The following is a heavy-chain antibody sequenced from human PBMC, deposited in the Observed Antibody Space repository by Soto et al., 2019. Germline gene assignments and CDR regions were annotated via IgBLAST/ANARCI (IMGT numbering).Heavy chain of an antibody. V-gene: IGHV3-21*01. J-gene: IGHJ4*02. CDR3: AREDSIIIPAVSDF. CDR1: GFAFNNYG. D-gene: IGHD2-2*01. CDR2: ISKSDYT. Sequence: GGSLRLSCTVSGFAFNNYGINWVRQAPGKGLEWVSSISKSDYTYYSDSVKGRFAISRDNAKNSVSLQMNTLRVEDTAVYYCAREDSIIIPAVSDFWGQGTLVTVSS.